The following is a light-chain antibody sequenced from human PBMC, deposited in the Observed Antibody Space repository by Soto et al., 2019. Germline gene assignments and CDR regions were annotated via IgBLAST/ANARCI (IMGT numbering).Light chain of an antibody. CDR1: NSDIGGYNF. CDR3: NSYITGGTVV. Sequence: QSALTQPASVSGSPGQSITISCTGSNSDIGGYNFVSWYQQHLGKAPKLIIYDVNNRPSGVSHRFSGSKSGNTASLTISGLQPDDEAEYHCNSYITGGTVVFGGGTKLTVL. J-gene: IGLJ2*01. CDR2: DVN. V-gene: IGLV2-14*03.